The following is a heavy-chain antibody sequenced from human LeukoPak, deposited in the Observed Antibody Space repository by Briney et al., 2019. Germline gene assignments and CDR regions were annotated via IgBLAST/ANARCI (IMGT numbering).Heavy chain of an antibody. Sequence: PSETLSLTCTVSGGSISSGVYYWSWIRQHPGKGLEWIGYIYYSGSTYYNPSLKSRVTISVDTSKNQFSLKLSSVTAADTAVYYCARDHYGDYSNWFDPWGQGTVVTVSS. CDR1: GGSISSGVYY. V-gene: IGHV4-31*03. D-gene: IGHD4-17*01. CDR2: IYYSGST. J-gene: IGHJ5*02. CDR3: ARDHYGDYSNWFDP.